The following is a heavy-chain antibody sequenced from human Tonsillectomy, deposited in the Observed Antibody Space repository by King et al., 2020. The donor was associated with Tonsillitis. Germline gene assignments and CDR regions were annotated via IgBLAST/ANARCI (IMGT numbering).Heavy chain of an antibody. J-gene: IGHJ4*02. Sequence: VQLVESGGGLIQPGGSLRLSCAASGFTVSSNYMTWVRQAPGKGLEWVSVIYSGGSTHYADSVKGRFTISRDNSKNTLYLQMNSLRAEDTAVYYCARDLMGATAGFDYWGQGTLVTVSS. CDR3: ARDLMGATAGFDY. CDR1: GFTVSSNY. V-gene: IGHV3-53*01. CDR2: IYSGGST. D-gene: IGHD1-26*01.